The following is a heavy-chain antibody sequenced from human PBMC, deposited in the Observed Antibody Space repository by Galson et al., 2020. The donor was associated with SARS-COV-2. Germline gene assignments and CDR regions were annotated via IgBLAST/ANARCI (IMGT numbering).Heavy chain of an antibody. V-gene: IGHV4-61*02. J-gene: IGHJ4*02. CDR1: GGSISSGSYY. CDR2: IYISERT. Sequence: SETLSLTCTVSGGSISSGSYYWSWIRQPAGKGLEWIGRIYISERTNYNPSLKSRVTISVDTSKNQLSLKLSSVTAADTAVYYCARESRWELYFDDWGQGTLVTVSS. CDR3: ARESRWELYFDD. D-gene: IGHD1-26*01.